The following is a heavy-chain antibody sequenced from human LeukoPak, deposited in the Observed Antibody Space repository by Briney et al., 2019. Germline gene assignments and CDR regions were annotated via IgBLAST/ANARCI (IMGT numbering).Heavy chain of an antibody. CDR3: ARSDAWDGSGSYDI. D-gene: IGHD3-10*01. CDR1: GGSISSGDYY. CDR2: IYYSGST. Sequence: PSQTLSLTCTVSGGSISSGDYYWSWIRQPPGKGLELVGYIYYSGSTYYNPSLKSRVTISVDTSKNQFSLKLSSVTAADTAVYYCARSDAWDGSGSYDIWGQGTMVTVSS. J-gene: IGHJ3*02. V-gene: IGHV4-30-4*08.